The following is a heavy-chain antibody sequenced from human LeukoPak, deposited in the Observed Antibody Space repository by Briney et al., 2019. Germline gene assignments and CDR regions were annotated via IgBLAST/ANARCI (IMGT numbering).Heavy chain of an antibody. D-gene: IGHD2/OR15-2a*01. J-gene: IGHJ6*02. CDR1: GFTFSSYW. CDR2: INSDGTST. Sequence: PGGSLRLSCAASGFTFSSYWMHWVRQAPGKGLVWVSRINSDGTSTSYADSVKGRFTISRDSAKNTLYLQMNSLRAEDTAVYFCARGGDKNYYYYGMDVWGQGTTVTVSS. V-gene: IGHV3-74*01. CDR3: ARGGDKNYYYYGMDV.